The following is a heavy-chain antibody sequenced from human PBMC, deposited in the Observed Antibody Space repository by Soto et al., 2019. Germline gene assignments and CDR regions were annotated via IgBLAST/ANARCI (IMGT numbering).Heavy chain of an antibody. V-gene: IGHV4-34*01. CDR3: ARGLNSSCSDRWFDP. Sequence: SETLSLTCAVYGGSFSGYYWSWIRQPPGKGLEWIGEINHSGSTNYNPSLKSRVTISVDTSKNQFSLKLSSVTAADTAVYYCARGLNSSCSDRWFDPWGQGTLVTVSS. D-gene: IGHD6-13*01. CDR2: INHSGST. CDR1: GGSFSGYY. J-gene: IGHJ5*02.